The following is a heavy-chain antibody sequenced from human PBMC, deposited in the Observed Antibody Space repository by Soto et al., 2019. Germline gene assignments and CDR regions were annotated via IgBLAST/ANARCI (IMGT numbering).Heavy chain of an antibody. CDR2: ISKSGSTK. CDR1: GFTFRSYE. Sequence: GGSLRLSCAASGFTFRSYEMNWVRQAPGKGLEWLSYISKSGSTKYYADSVKGRFTISRDNARNSLYLQMTSLRAEDTAVYYCARVQDYDILSGSHGYGMDVWGPGTTVTV. CDR3: ARVQDYDILSGSHGYGMDV. J-gene: IGHJ6*02. V-gene: IGHV3-48*03. D-gene: IGHD3-9*01.